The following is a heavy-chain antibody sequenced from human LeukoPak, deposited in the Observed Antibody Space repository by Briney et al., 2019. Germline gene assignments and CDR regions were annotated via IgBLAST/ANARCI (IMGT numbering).Heavy chain of an antibody. CDR3: ARAITMVRGKSNWFDP. V-gene: IGHV1-46*01. CDR1: GYTFTSYY. J-gene: IGHJ5*02. CDR2: INPSGGST. D-gene: IGHD3-10*01. Sequence: ASVKVSCKASGYTFTSYYMHWVRQAPGQGLEWMGIINPSGGSTSHAQKFQGRVTMTRDMSTSTVYMELSRLRSEDTAVYYCARAITMVRGKSNWFDPWGQGTLVTVSS.